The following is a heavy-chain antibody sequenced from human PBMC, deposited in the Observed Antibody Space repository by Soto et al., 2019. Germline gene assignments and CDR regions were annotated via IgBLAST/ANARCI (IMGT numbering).Heavy chain of an antibody. Sequence: EVQLLESGGGLVQPGGSLRLSCTASGFTFSSYAMSWVRQAPGKGLEWVSAISGSGGSTYYADSVKGRFTISRDNSKNTLYLQMNSLRAEDTAVYSCAHSPPRHDYGDYVTDQKSLYYYSYYMDVWGKGTTVTVSS. D-gene: IGHD4-17*01. CDR3: AHSPPRHDYGDYVTDQKSLYYYSYYMDV. CDR1: GFTFSSYA. J-gene: IGHJ6*03. V-gene: IGHV3-23*01. CDR2: ISGSGGST.